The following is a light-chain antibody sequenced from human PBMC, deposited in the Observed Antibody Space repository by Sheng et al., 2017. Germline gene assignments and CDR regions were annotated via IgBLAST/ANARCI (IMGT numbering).Light chain of an antibody. CDR2: KAS. CDR1: QSISTW. J-gene: IGKJ2*01. CDR3: QEYNSYST. Sequence: DIQMTQSPSTLSAAVGDTVTITCRASQSISTWLAWYQQKPGKAPKLLIYKASSLESGVPSRFSGSGSGTVSTLTINSLQPDDFATYYCQEYNSYSTFGQGTKLEIK. V-gene: IGKV1-5*03.